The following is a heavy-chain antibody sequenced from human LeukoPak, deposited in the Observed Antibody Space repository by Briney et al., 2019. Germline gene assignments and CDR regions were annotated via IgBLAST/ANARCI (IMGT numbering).Heavy chain of an antibody. V-gene: IGHV4-59*08. D-gene: IGHD3-10*01. CDR3: ASRSGSFSDALDI. CDR2: IHYSEST. J-gene: IGHJ3*02. Sequence: SETLSLTCTVSGGSLRSYYWGWIRHPPGKGLEWIVYIHYSESTKYNPSLKSGVTMSVDTSKNQFSLKLSSVTAADTAVYYCASRSGSFSDALDIWGQGTLVTVSS. CDR1: GGSLRSYY.